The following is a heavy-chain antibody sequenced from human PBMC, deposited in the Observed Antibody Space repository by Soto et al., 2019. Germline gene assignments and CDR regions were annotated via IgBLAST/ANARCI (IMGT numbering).Heavy chain of an antibody. CDR1: GYTFTSYD. D-gene: IGHD3-16*01. CDR3: AREGVRGRDV. J-gene: IGHJ6*02. Sequence: QVQLVQSGAEVKKPGASVKVSCKASGYTFTSYDINWVRQATGQGLEWMGWMNPNSANTGYAQKFQGRVTMTRNTSISTADIGRSSLRSEDTAVSYCAREGVRGRDVWGQGTTVTVSS. CDR2: MNPNSANT. V-gene: IGHV1-8*01.